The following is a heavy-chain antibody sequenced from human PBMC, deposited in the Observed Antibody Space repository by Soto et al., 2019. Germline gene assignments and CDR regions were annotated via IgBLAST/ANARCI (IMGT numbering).Heavy chain of an antibody. V-gene: IGHV4-39*01. CDR2: VYYSGST. Sequence: SETLSLTCTVSGGSGSSSSYYWGWVRQPLGKGLEWIGSVYYSGSTYYNPSLESRVTISVDKSKNQFSLKLMSLSAADTAVYYCGTLEGLATISYYFAYWGHGALVTVSS. D-gene: IGHD3-3*01. CDR3: GTLEGLATISYYFAY. J-gene: IGHJ4*01. CDR1: GGSGSSSSYY.